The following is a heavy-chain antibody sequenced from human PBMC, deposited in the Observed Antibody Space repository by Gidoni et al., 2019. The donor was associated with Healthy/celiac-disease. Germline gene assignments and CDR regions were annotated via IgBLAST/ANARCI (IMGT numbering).Heavy chain of an antibody. CDR1: GFTFSSYA. CDR3: ATTTLGDY. Sequence: EVQLLESGGGLVQPGGSLSVSCAASGFTFSSYAMSWVSHAPGKGLEWVSAISGSGGSTYYADSVKGRFTISRDNSKNTLYLQMNSLRAEDTAVYYCATTTLGDYWGQGTLVTVSS. D-gene: IGHD3-16*01. CDR2: ISGSGGST. J-gene: IGHJ4*02. V-gene: IGHV3-23*01.